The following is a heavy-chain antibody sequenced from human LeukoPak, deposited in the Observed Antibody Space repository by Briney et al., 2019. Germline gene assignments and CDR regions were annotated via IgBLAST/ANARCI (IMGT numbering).Heavy chain of an antibody. CDR3: AKDRITIFPNWFDP. CDR1: GLTFSSYS. J-gene: IGHJ5*02. V-gene: IGHV3-23*01. CDR2: ISGSGGST. D-gene: IGHD3-3*01. Sequence: PGGSLRLSCAASGLTFSSYSMNWVRQAPGKGLEWVSAISGSGGSTYYADSVKGRFTISRDNSRNTLYLQMNSLRAEDTAVYYCAKDRITIFPNWFDPWGQGTLVTVSS.